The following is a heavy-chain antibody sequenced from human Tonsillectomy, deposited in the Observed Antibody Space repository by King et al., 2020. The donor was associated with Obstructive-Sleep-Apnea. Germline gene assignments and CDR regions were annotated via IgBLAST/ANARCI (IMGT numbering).Heavy chain of an antibody. J-gene: IGHJ4*02. CDR3: AGGSWGYCSGGSCYGIDY. D-gene: IGHD2-15*01. CDR1: GFTFSSYA. CDR2: ISYDGSNK. Sequence: QLVQSGGGVVQPGRSLRLSCAASGFTFSSYAMHWVRQAPGKGLEWVAVISYDGSNKYYADSVKGRFTISRDNSKNTLYLQMNSLRAEDTAVYYCAGGSWGYCSGGSCYGIDYWGQGTLVTVSS. V-gene: IGHV3-30*04.